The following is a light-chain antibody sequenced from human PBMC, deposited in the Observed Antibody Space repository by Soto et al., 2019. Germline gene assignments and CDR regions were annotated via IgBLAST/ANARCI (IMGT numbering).Light chain of an antibody. CDR2: DVG. J-gene: IGLJ1*01. Sequence: QSALTQPASVSGSPGQSITISCTGTHSDIGNYNYVSWYQHLPGKAPKLMIYDVGSRPSGVSSRFSGSKSGNTASLAISGLQAEEEADYYCNSYREDHTRFYVFGTGTKVTVL. CDR1: HSDIGNYNY. V-gene: IGLV2-14*03. CDR3: NSYREDHTRFYV.